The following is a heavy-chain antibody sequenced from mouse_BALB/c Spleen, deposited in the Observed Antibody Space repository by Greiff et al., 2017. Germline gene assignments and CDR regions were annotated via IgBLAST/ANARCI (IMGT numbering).Heavy chain of an antibody. Sequence: QVQLQQPGAELVKPGASVKLSCKASGYTFTSYWMHWVKQRPGQGLEWIGEIDPSDSYTNYNQKFKGKATLTVDKSSSTAYMQLSSLTSEDSAVYYCARRYDYLYAMDYWGQGTSVTVSS. CDR1: GYTFTSYW. V-gene: IGHV1-69*02. CDR2: IDPSDSYT. CDR3: ARRYDYLYAMDY. D-gene: IGHD2-4*01. J-gene: IGHJ4*01.